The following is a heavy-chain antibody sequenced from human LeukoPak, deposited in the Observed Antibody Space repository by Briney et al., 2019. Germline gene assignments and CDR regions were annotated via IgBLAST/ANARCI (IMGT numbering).Heavy chain of an antibody. Sequence: SETLSLTCTVSGGSISSSSYYWGWIRQPPGKGLEWIGSIYYSGSTYYNPSLKSRVTISVDTSKSQFSLKLSSVTAADTAVYYCARHNGYYPYYFDYWGQGTLVTVSS. V-gene: IGHV4-39*01. J-gene: IGHJ4*02. D-gene: IGHD3-22*01. CDR2: IYYSGST. CDR1: GGSISSSSYY. CDR3: ARHNGYYPYYFDY.